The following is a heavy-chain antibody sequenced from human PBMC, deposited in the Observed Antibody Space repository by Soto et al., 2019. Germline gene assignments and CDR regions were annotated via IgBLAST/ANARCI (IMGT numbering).Heavy chain of an antibody. CDR3: ASWSHWNPLYYHVMEV. CDR1: GGTFTDYS. Sequence: QVHLLQSGTEVKKPGSSLKVSCKVSGGTFTDYSLNWVRHAPGQGLEWLGGIVPLHNTSNYSLKFLGRGEITADLSSTTVYMHMLGLTTADAATYYCASWSHWNPLYYHVMEVWGQGPTVIFSS. V-gene: IGHV1-69*19. CDR2: IVPLHNTS. D-gene: IGHD1-1*01. J-gene: IGHJ6*01.